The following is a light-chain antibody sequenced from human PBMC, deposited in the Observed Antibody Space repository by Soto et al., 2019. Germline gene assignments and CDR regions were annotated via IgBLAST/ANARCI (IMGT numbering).Light chain of an antibody. Sequence: QSVLTQPASVSGSPGQSITIPCTGTITDIGAYNYVSWCQQHPGKAPKLLIYGVSSRPSGVSNRFSGSKSGNAAYLTISGLQADDEAEYYCSSYTSSITPYVFGTGTKLTVL. CDR1: ITDIGAYNY. V-gene: IGLV2-14*01. J-gene: IGLJ1*01. CDR2: GVS. CDR3: SSYTSSITPYV.